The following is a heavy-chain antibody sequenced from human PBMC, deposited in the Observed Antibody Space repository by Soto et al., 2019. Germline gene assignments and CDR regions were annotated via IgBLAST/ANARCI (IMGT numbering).Heavy chain of an antibody. Sequence: QITLKESGPTLVKPTQTLTLTCTFSGFSLSTSGVGVVWIRQPPGKALEWLAIIYWDDDKRYSPSLKSRLTITKDTSKNQVVLKMTNMDPVDTATYRCAHRGIDAFDIWGQGTMVTVSS. CDR1: GFSLSTSGVG. CDR2: IYWDDDK. V-gene: IGHV2-5*02. D-gene: IGHD3-10*01. CDR3: AHRGIDAFDI. J-gene: IGHJ3*02.